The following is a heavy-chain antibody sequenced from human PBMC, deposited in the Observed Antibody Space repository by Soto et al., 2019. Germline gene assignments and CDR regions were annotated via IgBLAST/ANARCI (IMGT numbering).Heavy chain of an antibody. Sequence: QVQLVQSGAEVKKPGSSVKVSCKASGGTFSSYAISWVRQAPGQGLEWMGGIIPIFGTANYAQKFQGRVTITADESTSTADRELSSLRAEDRAVYYWERGGGEGYNATGGGDYWGQGTLVTVSS. V-gene: IGHV1-69*01. J-gene: IGHJ4*02. CDR1: GGTFSSYA. D-gene: IGHD3-16*01. CDR3: ERGGGEGYNATGGGDY. CDR2: IIPIFGTA.